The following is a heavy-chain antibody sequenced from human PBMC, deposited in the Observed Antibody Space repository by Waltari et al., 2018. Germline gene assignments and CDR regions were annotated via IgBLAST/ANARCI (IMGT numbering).Heavy chain of an antibody. D-gene: IGHD3-16*01. CDR3: AKEWSGIWGSYSPSYYMDV. Sequence: QVQLVESGGGVVQPGGSLRLSCAASGFTFSSYGMHWVRQAPGKGLEWVAFIRYDGSNKYYADSVKGRFTISRDNSKNTLYLQMNSLRAEDTAVYYCAKEWSGIWGSYSPSYYMDVWGKGTTVTVSS. V-gene: IGHV3-30*02. CDR2: IRYDGSNK. J-gene: IGHJ6*03. CDR1: GFTFSSYG.